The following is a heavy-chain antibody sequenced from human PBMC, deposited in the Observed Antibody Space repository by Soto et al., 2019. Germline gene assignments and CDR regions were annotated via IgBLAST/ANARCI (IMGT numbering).Heavy chain of an antibody. J-gene: IGHJ4*02. Sequence: GGSLRLSCAASGFTFSGYAIHWIRQAPGKGLEWVAVISRDGTNKYYVDSVKGRFTISRDNSRNTLYLQMNSLRHEDEAVYYCARSRSGAVADSFDFWGQGTLVTVSS. D-gene: IGHD3-10*01. CDR1: GFTFSGYA. CDR2: ISRDGTNK. CDR3: ARSRSGAVADSFDF. V-gene: IGHV3-30*04.